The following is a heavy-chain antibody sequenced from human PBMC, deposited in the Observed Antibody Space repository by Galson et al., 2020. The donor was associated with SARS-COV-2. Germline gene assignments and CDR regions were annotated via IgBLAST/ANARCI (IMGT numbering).Heavy chain of an antibody. V-gene: IGHV3-23*01. Sequence: GGSLRLSCVASGFTFSSYAMRWVRQAPGKGLEWVSAIPVSGGTTYYADSVKGRFTISRDNARSTLYLQMKSLRAEDTAIDDCAKEFSNRKVDAFDIWCQGTVVIVSS. J-gene: IGHJ3*02. CDR2: IPVSGGTT. CDR1: GFTFSSYA. CDR3: AKEFSNRKVDAFDI. D-gene: IGHD4-4*01.